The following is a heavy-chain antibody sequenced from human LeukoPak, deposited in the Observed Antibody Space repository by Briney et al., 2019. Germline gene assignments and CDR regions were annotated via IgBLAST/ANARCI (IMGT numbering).Heavy chain of an antibody. CDR3: ASYGSGSYYGFDY. CDR1: GFTFSSYA. D-gene: IGHD3-10*01. CDR2: ISGSGGST. J-gene: IGHJ4*02. Sequence: GGSLRLSCAASGFTFSSYAMSWVRQAPGKGLEWVSAISGSGGSTYYADSVKGRFTISRDNSKNTLYLQMNSLRAEDTAVYYCASYGSGSYYGFDYWGQGTLVTVSS. V-gene: IGHV3-23*01.